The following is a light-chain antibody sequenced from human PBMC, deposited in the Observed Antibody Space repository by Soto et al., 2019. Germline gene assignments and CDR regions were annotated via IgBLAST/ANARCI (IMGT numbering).Light chain of an antibody. Sequence: QSALTQPASVSGSPGLSIAISCTGTSRDVGGYNSVSWYQQQPGKVPKLMIYDVSNRPSGVSSRFSGSKSGNTASLTISGLQAEDEGDYYCSSYTTGGSYVFGTGTQLTVL. CDR3: SSYTTGGSYV. CDR1: SRDVGGYNS. J-gene: IGLJ1*01. CDR2: DVS. V-gene: IGLV2-14*01.